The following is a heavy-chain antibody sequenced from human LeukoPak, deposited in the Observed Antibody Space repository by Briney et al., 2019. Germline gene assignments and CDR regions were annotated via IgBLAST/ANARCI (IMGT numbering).Heavy chain of an antibody. V-gene: IGHV3-20*04. CDR1: GFTFDDYG. CDR3: ARDVLRFCSSTSCYASWSY. CDR2: INWNGGSK. D-gene: IGHD2-2*01. Sequence: VGSLRLSCAASGFTFDDYGMSWVRQAPGKGLEWVSGINWNGGSKGYADSVKGRFTISRDNAKSSLYLQMNSLRAEDTALYYCARDVLRFCSSTSCYASWSYWGQGTLVTVSS. J-gene: IGHJ4*02.